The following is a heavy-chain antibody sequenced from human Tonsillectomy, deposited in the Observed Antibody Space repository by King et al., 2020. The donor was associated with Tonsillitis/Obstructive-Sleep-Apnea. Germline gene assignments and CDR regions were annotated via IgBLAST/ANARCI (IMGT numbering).Heavy chain of an antibody. J-gene: IGHJ3*02. V-gene: IGHV3-23*04. CDR2: ISDSGSST. CDR1: GFNFSSDA. CDR3: AKDRGALTTTTLARVGAFDM. Sequence: VQLVESGGGLVQPGGSLRLSCAASGFNFSSDAMSWVRQAPGKGLAWVSTISDSGSSTYYADSVKGRFTFSRDNSKNTLYLQMNSLRAEDTAVYYCAKDRGALTTTTLARVGAFDMWGQGTLVTVSS. D-gene: IGHD3-10*01.